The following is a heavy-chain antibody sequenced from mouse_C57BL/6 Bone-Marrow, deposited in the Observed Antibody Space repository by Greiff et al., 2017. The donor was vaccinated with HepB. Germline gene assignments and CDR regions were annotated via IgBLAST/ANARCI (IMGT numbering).Heavy chain of an antibody. CDR2: IYPRSGNT. V-gene: IGHV1-81*01. CDR1: GYTFTSYG. J-gene: IGHJ4*01. CDR3: ARHPVTTVYAMDY. Sequence: VQLVESGAELARPGASVKLSCKASGYTFTSYGISWVKQRTGQGLEWIGEIYPRSGNTYYNEKFKGKATLPADKSSSTAYMELRSLTSEDSAVYFCARHPVTTVYAMDYWGQGTSVTVSS. D-gene: IGHD1-1*01.